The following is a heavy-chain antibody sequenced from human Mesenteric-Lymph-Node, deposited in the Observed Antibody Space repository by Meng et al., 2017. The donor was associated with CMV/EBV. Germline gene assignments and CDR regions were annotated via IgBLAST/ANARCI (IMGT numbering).Heavy chain of an antibody. D-gene: IGHD3-10*01. CDR2: IYRGDNT. Sequence: EVHLGVSGGGLVQPGGSLRLSCAASGFNVRDKYMSWVRQAPGKGLEWVCIIYRGDNTYYIDSVKDRFTVSRDNSKNTMYLQMNSLRVEDTAVYYCTGDSVSNPNLDYWGQGTLVTVSS. J-gene: IGHJ4*02. V-gene: IGHV3-66*01. CDR1: GFNVRDKY. CDR3: TGDSVSNPNLDY.